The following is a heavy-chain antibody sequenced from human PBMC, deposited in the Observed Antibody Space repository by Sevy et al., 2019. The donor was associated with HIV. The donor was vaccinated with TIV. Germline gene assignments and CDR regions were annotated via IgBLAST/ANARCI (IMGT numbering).Heavy chain of an antibody. D-gene: IGHD3-10*01. J-gene: IGHJ6*02. V-gene: IGHV3-7*01. CDR3: AKSYFGSGTSYGMDL. Sequence: GGYLRLSCAVSGFTFRNFWMSWVRQAPGKGLEWLANIRQDGSEKYYVDSVRGRFTISRDNAKNSLFLQLNSLRADDTAITCCAKSYFGSGTSYGMDLWGRGTTVTVSS. CDR2: IRQDGSEK. CDR1: GFTFRNFW.